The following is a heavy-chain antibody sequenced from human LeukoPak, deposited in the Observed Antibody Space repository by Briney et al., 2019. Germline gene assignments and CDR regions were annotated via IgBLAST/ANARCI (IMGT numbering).Heavy chain of an antibody. J-gene: IGHJ5*02. Sequence: SETLSLTCTVSGASISGYYWSWIRQPPGKGLEYIGYIYYTGSTNYSPSLKSRVTISVDTSKNQFSLKLSSVTAADTAVYYCARGRGGGGTSNNWFDPWGQGTHVIVSS. CDR1: GASISGYY. V-gene: IGHV4-59*01. D-gene: IGHD2-15*01. CDR2: IYYTGST. CDR3: ARGRGGGGTSNNWFDP.